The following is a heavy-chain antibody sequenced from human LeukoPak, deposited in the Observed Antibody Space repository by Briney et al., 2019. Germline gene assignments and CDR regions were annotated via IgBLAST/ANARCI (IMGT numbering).Heavy chain of an antibody. CDR2: ISYDGSNK. CDR1: GFTFSSYG. CDR3: ARDKRDGYKDAFDI. D-gene: IGHD5-24*01. V-gene: IGHV3-30*03. J-gene: IGHJ3*02. Sequence: GRSLRLSCAASGFTFSSYGMHWVRQAPGKGLEWVAVISYDGSNKYYADSVKGRFTISRDNSKNTLYLQMNSLRAEDTAVYYCARDKRDGYKDAFDIWGQGTMVTVSS.